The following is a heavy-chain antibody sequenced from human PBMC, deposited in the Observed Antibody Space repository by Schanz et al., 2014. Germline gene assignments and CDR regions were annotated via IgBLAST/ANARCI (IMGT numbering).Heavy chain of an antibody. CDR1: GFTFRKYW. CDR2: IKQDGSEK. J-gene: IGHJ4*02. D-gene: IGHD1-20*01. CDR3: ARANNRRKINCDY. Sequence: EVRLVESGGGLVQPGGSLRLSCGGSGFTFRKYWMSWVRQAPGKGLEWVANIKQDGSEKYYVDAVKGRFTMSRDNSKNTLYLQMNSLRAEDTAVYYCARANNRRKINCDYWGRGTLVTVSA. V-gene: IGHV3-7*02.